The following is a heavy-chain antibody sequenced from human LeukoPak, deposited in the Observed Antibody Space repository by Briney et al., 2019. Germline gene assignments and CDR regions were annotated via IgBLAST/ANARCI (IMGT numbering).Heavy chain of an antibody. CDR2: INHSGST. D-gene: IGHD5-18*01. CDR1: GGSFSGYY. V-gene: IGHV4-34*01. Sequence: SETLSLTCAVYGGSFSGYYWSWIRQPPGKGLEWIGEINHSGSTNYNPSLKSRVTISVDTSKNQFSLKLSSVTAADTAVYYCARVRGYSYGYVGHIFDYWGQGTLVTVSS. CDR3: ARVRGYSYGYVGHIFDY. J-gene: IGHJ4*02.